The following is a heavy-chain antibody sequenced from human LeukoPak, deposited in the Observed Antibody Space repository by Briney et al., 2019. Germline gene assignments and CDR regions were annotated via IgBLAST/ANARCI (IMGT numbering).Heavy chain of an antibody. CDR3: ARAMYCGGDCYYYFDY. CDR2: ISSSGTYI. CDR1: GFTFSSYG. D-gene: IGHD2-21*02. V-gene: IGHV3-21*05. J-gene: IGHJ4*02. Sequence: GGSLRLSCAASGFTFSSYGMHWVRQAPGKGLEWVSCISSSGTYIYYADSVRGRFTISRDNAKNSLYLQMNSLRAEDTAVYYCARAMYCGGDCYYYFDYWGQGTLVTVSS.